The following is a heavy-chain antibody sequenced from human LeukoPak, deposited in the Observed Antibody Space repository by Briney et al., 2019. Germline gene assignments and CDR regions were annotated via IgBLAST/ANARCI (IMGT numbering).Heavy chain of an antibody. Sequence: SETLSLTCTVSGGSISSSSYYWGWLRQPPGKGLEWIGSIYYSGSTYYNPSLKSRVTISVDTSKNQFSLKLSSVTAADTAVYYCASTRDYDFWGQGTLVTVSS. V-gene: IGHV4-39*07. CDR1: GGSISSSSYY. J-gene: IGHJ4*02. CDR3: ASTRDYDF. CDR2: IYYSGST. D-gene: IGHD3-3*01.